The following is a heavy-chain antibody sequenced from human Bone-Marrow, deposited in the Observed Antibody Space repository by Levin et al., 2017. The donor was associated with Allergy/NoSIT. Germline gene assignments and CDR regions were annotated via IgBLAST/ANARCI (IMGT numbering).Heavy chain of an antibody. CDR2: TWSDGNIK. CDR3: AREFFSGTEFDY. V-gene: IGHV3-33*01. CDR1: GFTFSRYA. D-gene: IGHD3-10*01. Sequence: PGGSLRLSCAASGFTFSRYAMHWVRQAPGKGLEWVAATWSDGNIKTYADSVKGRFIISSDNSNNTLYLQMNSLRAEDTAVYYCAREFFSGTEFDYWSQGALVTVSS. J-gene: IGHJ4*02.